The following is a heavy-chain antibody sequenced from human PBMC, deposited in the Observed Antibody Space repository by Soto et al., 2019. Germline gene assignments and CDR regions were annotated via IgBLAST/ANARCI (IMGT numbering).Heavy chain of an antibody. J-gene: IGHJ3*02. CDR1: GYTFTSYG. CDR2: ISAYNGNT. D-gene: IGHD3-3*01. CDR3: ARGNTTYDFWSGYYPPGAFDI. V-gene: IGHV1-18*01. Sequence: GASVKVSCKASGYTFTSYGISWVRQAPGQGLEWMGWISAYNGNTNYAQKLQGRVTMTTDTSTSTAYMELRSLRSDDTAVYYCARGNTTYDFWSGYYPPGAFDIWGQGTMVTGSS.